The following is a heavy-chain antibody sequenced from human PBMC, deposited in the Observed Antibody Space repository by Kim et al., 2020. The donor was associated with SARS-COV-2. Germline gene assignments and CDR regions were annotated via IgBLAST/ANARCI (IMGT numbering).Heavy chain of an antibody. D-gene: IGHD3-10*01. CDR3: ARTGALGCGAGSYSPPTS. CDR1: GFFVSGNY. Sequence: GGSLRLSCAASGFFVSGNYMSWVRQSARKGLEWVAVIYIGGNTFYADYVKGRFTISRDNSKNTLYLQMSSLRAEETAVYYCARTGALGCGAGSYSPPTSWGQGTLVSVSS. V-gene: IGHV3-66*01. J-gene: IGHJ5*02. CDR2: IYIGGNT.